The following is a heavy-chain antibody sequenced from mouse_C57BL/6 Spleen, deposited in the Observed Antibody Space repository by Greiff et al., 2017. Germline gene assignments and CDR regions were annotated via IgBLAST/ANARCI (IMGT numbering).Heavy chain of an antibody. V-gene: IGHV1-55*01. J-gene: IGHJ4*01. CDR3: ARERNYGSSYIYAMDY. CDR2: IYPGSGST. Sequence: QVQLQQPGAELVKPGASVKMSCKASGYTFTSYWITWVKQRPGQGLEWIGDIYPGSGSTNYNEKFKSKATLTVDTSSSTAYMQLSSLTSEDSAVYYCARERNYGSSYIYAMDYWGQGTSVTVSS. D-gene: IGHD1-1*01. CDR1: GYTFTSYW.